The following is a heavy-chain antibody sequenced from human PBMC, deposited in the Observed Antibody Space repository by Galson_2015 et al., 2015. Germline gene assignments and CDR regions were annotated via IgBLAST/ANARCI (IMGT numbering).Heavy chain of an antibody. CDR1: GYSFTSYW. CDR3: ARRGAARRPSYGMDV. CDR2: IYPGDSDT. J-gene: IGHJ6*02. D-gene: IGHD6-6*01. Sequence: QSGAEVKKPGESLKISCKGSGYSFTSYWIGWVRQMPGKGLEWMGIIYPGDSDTRYSPSFQGQVTISADKSISTAYLQWSSLKASDTAMYYCARRGAARRPSYGMDVWGQGTTVTVSS. V-gene: IGHV5-51*01.